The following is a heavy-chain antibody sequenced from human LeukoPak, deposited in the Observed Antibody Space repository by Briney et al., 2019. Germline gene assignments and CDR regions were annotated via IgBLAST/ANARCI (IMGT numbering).Heavy chain of an antibody. J-gene: IGHJ6*03. Sequence: PGGSLRLSCAASGFTFSSYGMSWVRQAPGKGLEWVSAISGSGGSTYYADSVKGRFTISRDNSKNTLYLQMNSLRAEDTAVYYCAKDGSGSYYYYYYMDVWGKGTTVIISS. CDR3: AKDGSGSYYYYYYMDV. CDR2: ISGSGGST. D-gene: IGHD3-10*01. V-gene: IGHV3-23*01. CDR1: GFTFSSYG.